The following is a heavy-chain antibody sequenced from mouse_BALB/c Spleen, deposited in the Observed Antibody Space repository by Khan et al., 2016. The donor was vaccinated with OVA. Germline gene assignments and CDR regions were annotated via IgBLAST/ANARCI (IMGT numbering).Heavy chain of an antibody. D-gene: IGHD1-1*01. CDR1: GYTFTRYW. CDR3: TRHGSSYDAMDY. Sequence: QVQLQQPGAELVRPGASVKLSCKASGYTFTRYWINWVKQRPGQGLEWIGNIYPSDSYTDYDQKFKDKATLTVDKSSSTAYMQLSSPTSEDSAVYYGTRHGSSYDAMDYWGQGTSVTVSS. V-gene: IGHV1-69*02. CDR2: IYPSDSYT. J-gene: IGHJ4*01.